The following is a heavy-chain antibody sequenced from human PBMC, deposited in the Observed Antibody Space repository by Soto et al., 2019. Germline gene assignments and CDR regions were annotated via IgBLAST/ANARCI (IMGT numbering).Heavy chain of an antibody. CDR3: ASSYSNYALIDYYYYGMDV. D-gene: IGHD4-4*01. Sequence: ASVKVSCKASGYTFTSYAMHWVRQAPGQRLEWMGWINAGNGNTKYSQRFQGRVTITGDTSASTAYMELSSLRSEDTAVYYCASSYSNYALIDYYYYGMDVWGQGTTVTVSS. CDR1: GYTFTSYA. V-gene: IGHV1-3*01. CDR2: INAGNGNT. J-gene: IGHJ6*02.